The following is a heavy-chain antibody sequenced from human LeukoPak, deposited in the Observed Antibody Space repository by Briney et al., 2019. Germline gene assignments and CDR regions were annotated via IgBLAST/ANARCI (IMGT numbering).Heavy chain of an antibody. J-gene: IGHJ4*02. CDR3: AKQSTFYGPFDY. V-gene: IGHV3-23*01. CDR2: ISGSGDST. Sequence: GGSLRLSCAASGFTFSSHAMSWVRQAQGKGLEWVSTISGSGDSTYYADSVKGQFTISRDNSRNTLYLQMNSLRAEDTAVYYCAKQSTFYGPFDYWGQGALVTVSS. CDR1: GFTFSSHA. D-gene: IGHD2/OR15-2a*01.